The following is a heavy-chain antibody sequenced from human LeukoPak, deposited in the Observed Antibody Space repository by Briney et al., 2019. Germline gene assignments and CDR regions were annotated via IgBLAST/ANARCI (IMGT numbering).Heavy chain of an antibody. Sequence: GGSLRLSCAASGFTFSSYSMNWVRQAPGKGLEWVSSISSSSSYIHYADSVKGRFTISRDNAKNSLYLQMNSLRAEDTALYYCAKDPHYDILPGAFDIWGQGTMVTVSS. CDR3: AKDPHYDILPGAFDI. CDR2: ISSSSSYI. CDR1: GFTFSSYS. V-gene: IGHV3-21*04. D-gene: IGHD3-9*01. J-gene: IGHJ3*02.